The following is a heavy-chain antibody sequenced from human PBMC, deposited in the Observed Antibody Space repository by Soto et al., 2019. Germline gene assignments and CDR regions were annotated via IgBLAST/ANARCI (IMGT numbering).Heavy chain of an antibody. V-gene: IGHV2-5*02. CDR1: GFSLSTSGVG. Sequence: QITLKESGPTLVKPTQTLTLTCTFSGFSLSTSGVGVGWIRQPPGKALEWLALIYWDDDKRYSPSLKSRLTITQDTSKSQVVLTMTNMDPVDTATYYCAHSPVPAAAFDYWGQGTLVTVSS. D-gene: IGHD2-2*01. CDR2: IYWDDDK. CDR3: AHSPVPAAAFDY. J-gene: IGHJ4*02.